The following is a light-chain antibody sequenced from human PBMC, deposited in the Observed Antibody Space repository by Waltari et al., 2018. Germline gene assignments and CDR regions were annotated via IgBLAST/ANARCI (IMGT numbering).Light chain of an antibody. Sequence: FMLTQPHSVSESPGKKVTISCTRSSANIATNNVQWYQQRPGSAPTKVIYEDNQRPSGVPDRFSGSIDSSSNSASLIISGLKAEDEADYYCQSFDSSHVVFGGGTKLTVL. CDR1: SANIATNN. J-gene: IGLJ2*01. V-gene: IGLV6-57*03. CDR2: EDN. CDR3: QSFDSSHVV.